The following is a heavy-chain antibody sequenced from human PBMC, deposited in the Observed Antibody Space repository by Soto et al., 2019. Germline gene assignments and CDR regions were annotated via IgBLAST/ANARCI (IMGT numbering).Heavy chain of an antibody. D-gene: IGHD3-22*01. Sequence: GGSLRLSCAASGFTFSSYGMHWVRQAPGKGLEWVAVIWYDGSNKYYADSVKGRFTISRDNSKNTLYLQMNSLRAEDTAVYYCAREDSRSYYYYGMDVWGQGTTVTVSS. CDR3: AREDSRSYYYYGMDV. CDR2: IWYDGSNK. CDR1: GFTFSSYG. J-gene: IGHJ6*02. V-gene: IGHV3-33*01.